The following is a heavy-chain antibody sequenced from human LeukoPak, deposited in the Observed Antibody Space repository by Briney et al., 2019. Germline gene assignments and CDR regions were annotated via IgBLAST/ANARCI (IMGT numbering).Heavy chain of an antibody. V-gene: IGHV5-51*01. CDR3: ARGPRGYSGYGDDAFDI. CDR2: IYPGDSDT. D-gene: IGHD5-12*01. Sequence: ETLSLTCTVSGYSISSGYYWGWIRQAPGKGLEWMGIIYPGDSDTRYSPSFQGQVTISADKSISTAYLQWSSLKASDTAMYYCARGPRGYSGYGDDAFDIWGQGTMVTVSS. J-gene: IGHJ3*02. CDR1: GYSISSGYY.